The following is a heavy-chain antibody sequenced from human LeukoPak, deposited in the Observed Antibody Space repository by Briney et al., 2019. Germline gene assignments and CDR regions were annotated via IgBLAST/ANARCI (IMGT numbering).Heavy chain of an antibody. Sequence: GGSLRLSCAASGFTFSSYEMNWVRQAPGKGLEWVSYISSSGSTIYYADSVKGRFTISRDNAKNSLYLQMNSLRAEDTAVYYCARDLGYSSSWHTDYGMDVWGQGTTVTVSS. CDR2: ISSSGSTI. CDR3: ARDLGYSSSWHTDYGMDV. CDR1: GFTFSSYE. D-gene: IGHD6-13*01. V-gene: IGHV3-48*03. J-gene: IGHJ6*02.